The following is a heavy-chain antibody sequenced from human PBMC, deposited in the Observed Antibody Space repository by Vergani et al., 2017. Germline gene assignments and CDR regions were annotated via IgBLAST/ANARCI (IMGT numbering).Heavy chain of an antibody. Sequence: QVQLVQSGAEVKKPGASVKVSCKASGYTFTGYYMHWVRQAPGQGLEWMGWINPNSGGTNYAQKFQGRVTMTRDTSISTAYMELSRLRSDDTALYYCARGGFDCSSTSCYLDYYYYGMDVWGQGTTVTVSS. CDR3: ARGGFDCSSTSCYLDYYYYGMDV. V-gene: IGHV1-2*02. J-gene: IGHJ6*02. CDR2: INPNSGGT. D-gene: IGHD2-2*01. CDR1: GYTFTGYY.